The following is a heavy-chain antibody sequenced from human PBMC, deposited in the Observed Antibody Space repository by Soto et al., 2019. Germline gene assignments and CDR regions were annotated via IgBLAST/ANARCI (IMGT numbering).Heavy chain of an antibody. CDR2: ISTYSGDP. D-gene: IGHD3-16*02. Sequence: QVQLVQSGAEVKKPGASVKVACKTSGYSFSSNAITWVRQAPGQGLEWMGWISTYSGDPNYAQKFQGRVTMTTDTSTNTAYMELRNLRSDDTAVYYCARVWWSYQAPSGGEGFDPWGQGTMVTVSS. V-gene: IGHV1-18*01. CDR1: GYSFSSNA. CDR3: ARVWWSYQAPSGGEGFDP. J-gene: IGHJ5*02.